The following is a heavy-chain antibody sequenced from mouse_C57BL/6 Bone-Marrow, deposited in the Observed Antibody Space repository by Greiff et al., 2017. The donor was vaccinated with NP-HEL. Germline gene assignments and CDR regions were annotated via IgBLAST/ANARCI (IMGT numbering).Heavy chain of an antibody. Sequence: EVKVVESGPSLVRPSQTLSLTCTVTGFSINSDCYWIWIRQFPGNKLEYIGYTFYSGITYYNPSLESRTYITRDTSKNQFSLKLSSVTTEDTATYYCARDRDMVTTDWYFDVWGTGTTVTVSS. D-gene: IGHD2-2*01. J-gene: IGHJ1*03. CDR3: ARDRDMVTTDWYFDV. CDR1: GFSINSDCY. CDR2: TFYSGIT. V-gene: IGHV3-3*01.